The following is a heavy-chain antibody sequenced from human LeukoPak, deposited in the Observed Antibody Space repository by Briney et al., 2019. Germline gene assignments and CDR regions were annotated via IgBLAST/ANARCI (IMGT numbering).Heavy chain of an antibody. J-gene: IGHJ4*02. CDR1: GGTFSSYA. Sequence: ASVKVSCKASGGTFSSYAISWVRQAPGQGLEWMGGIIPILGPANYAQKFQGRVTITADESTSTAYMELSSLRSEDTAVYYCARGIAAADYYFDYWGQGTLVTVSS. CDR3: ARGIAAADYYFDY. CDR2: IIPILGPA. D-gene: IGHD6-13*01. V-gene: IGHV1-69*13.